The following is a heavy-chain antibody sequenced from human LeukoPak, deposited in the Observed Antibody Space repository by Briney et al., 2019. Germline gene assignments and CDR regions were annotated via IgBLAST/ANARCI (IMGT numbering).Heavy chain of an antibody. CDR3: AREKGITIFGVVNWFDP. V-gene: IGHV1-69*04. Sequence: SVKVSRKASGGTFSSYAISWVRQAPGQGLEWMGRIIPILGIANYAQKFQGRVTITADKSTSTAYMELRSLRSDDTAVYYCAREKGITIFGVVNWFDPWGQGTLVTVSS. CDR2: IIPILGIA. J-gene: IGHJ5*02. CDR1: GGTFSSYA. D-gene: IGHD3-3*01.